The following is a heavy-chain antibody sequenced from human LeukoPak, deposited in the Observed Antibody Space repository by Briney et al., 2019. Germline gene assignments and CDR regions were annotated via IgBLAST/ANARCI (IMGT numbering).Heavy chain of an antibody. Sequence: ASVKVSCKASGYTFTSYYMHWVRQAPGQGLEWMGIINPSGGSTSYAQKFQGRVTMTRDMSTSTVYMELSSLRSEDTAVYYCARVRGGYTTSGSYYPYYFHYWGQGTLVTVSS. CDR1: GYTFTSYY. J-gene: IGHJ4*02. D-gene: IGHD3-10*01. CDR2: INPSGGST. CDR3: ARVRGGYTTSGSYYPYYFHY. V-gene: IGHV1-46*01.